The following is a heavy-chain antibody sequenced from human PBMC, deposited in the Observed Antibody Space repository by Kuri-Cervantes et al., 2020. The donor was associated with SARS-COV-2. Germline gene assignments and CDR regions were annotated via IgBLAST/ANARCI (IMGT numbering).Heavy chain of an antibody. Sequence: GESLKIPCAASGFTFSSYDMHWVRQATGKGLEWVSAIGTAGDTYYPGSVKGRFTISRDNSKNTLYLQMNSLRAEDTAVYYCAKGFGLLAVAGSLDYWGQGTLVTVSS. D-gene: IGHD6-19*01. CDR2: IGTAGDT. V-gene: IGHV3-13*01. CDR1: GFTFSSYD. J-gene: IGHJ4*02. CDR3: AKGFGLLAVAGSLDY.